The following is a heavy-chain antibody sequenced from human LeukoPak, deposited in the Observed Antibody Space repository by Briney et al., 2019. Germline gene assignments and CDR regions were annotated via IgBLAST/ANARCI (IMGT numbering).Heavy chain of an antibody. CDR3: ARGLAYCGGDCYSGLDY. CDR2: INHSGST. Sequence: SETLSLTCAVYGGSFSGYYWSWIRQPPGKGLEWIGEINHSGSTNYNPSLKSRVTISVDTSKNQFSLKLSSVTAADTAVYYCARGLAYCGGDCYSGLDYWGQGTLVTVSS. CDR1: GGSFSGYY. J-gene: IGHJ4*02. D-gene: IGHD2-21*02. V-gene: IGHV4-34*01.